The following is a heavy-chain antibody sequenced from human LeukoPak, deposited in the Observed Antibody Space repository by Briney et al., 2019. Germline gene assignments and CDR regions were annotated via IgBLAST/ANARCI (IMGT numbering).Heavy chain of an antibody. Sequence: PSETLSLTCAVYGGSFSGYYWSWIRQPPGKGLEWIGEINHSGSTNYNPSLKSRVTISVDTSKNQFSLKLSSVTAADTAVYYCATRPYYDILTGCRYYFDYWGQGTLVTVSS. D-gene: IGHD3-9*01. CDR2: INHSGST. CDR3: ATRPYYDILTGCRYYFDY. J-gene: IGHJ4*02. V-gene: IGHV4-34*01. CDR1: GGSFSGYY.